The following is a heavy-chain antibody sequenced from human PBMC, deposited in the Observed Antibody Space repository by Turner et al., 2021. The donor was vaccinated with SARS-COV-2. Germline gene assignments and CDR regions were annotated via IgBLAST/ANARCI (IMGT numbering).Heavy chain of an antibody. D-gene: IGHD6-19*01. Sequence: QVQLPQSGAGLVQPSETLSLTCAVYGGSSSDDSWTWVRQRPVKGLEWVGEIGPIGSTTYSPSRKSRLTISVDRSNNQLLLQLSSRNAADTAVYYCERRGPHTGWSMDDWGQGTLVTVTS. CDR2: IGPIGST. CDR1: GGSSSDDS. V-gene: IGHV4-34*10. J-gene: IGHJ4*02. CDR3: ERRGPHTGWSMDD.